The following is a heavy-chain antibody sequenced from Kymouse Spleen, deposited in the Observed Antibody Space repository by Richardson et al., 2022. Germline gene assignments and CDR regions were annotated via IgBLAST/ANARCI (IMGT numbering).Heavy chain of an antibody. CDR1: GGSISSGGYY. J-gene: IGHJ4*02. CDR3: ARTGTYYDILTGPYYFDY. D-gene: IGHD3-9*01. Sequence: QVQLQESGPGLVKPSQTLSLTCTVSGGSISSGGYYWSWIRQHPGKGLEWIGYIYYSGSTYYNPSLKSRVTISVDTSKNQFSLKLSSVTAADTAVYYCARTGTYYDILTGPYYFDYWGQGTLVTVSS. V-gene: IGHV4-31*03. CDR2: IYYSGST.